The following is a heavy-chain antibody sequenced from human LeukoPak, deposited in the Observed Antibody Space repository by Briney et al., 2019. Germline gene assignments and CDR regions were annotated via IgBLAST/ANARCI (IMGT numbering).Heavy chain of an antibody. CDR1: GYTFTDYY. Sequence: ASMKVSCKASGYTFTDYYVDWVRQAPGQGLEWMGWIDPSTGGTNYAQNFQGRVTMTRDTSTTTVYMELSSLKSDDTAVYHCARGNNYGSGSLFYGWGQGTLVTVSS. V-gene: IGHV1-2*02. CDR2: IDPSTGGT. D-gene: IGHD3-10*01. CDR3: ARGNNYGSGSLFYG. J-gene: IGHJ4*02.